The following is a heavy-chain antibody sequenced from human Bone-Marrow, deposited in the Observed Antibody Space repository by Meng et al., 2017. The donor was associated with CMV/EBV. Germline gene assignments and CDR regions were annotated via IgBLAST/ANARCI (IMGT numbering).Heavy chain of an antibody. CDR1: GGSLNNYY. D-gene: IGHD2-2*01. CDR3: ARGKYCSSTSCYRNYGMDV. J-gene: IGHJ6*02. V-gene: IGHV4-59*01. Sequence: SETLSLTCTVSGGSLNNYYWSWIRQPPGKELEWIAYIFYNGNTNYNPSLKSRGIISIDTSKNQFSLKLSSVTAADTAVYYCARGKYCSSTSCYRNYGMDVWGQGTTVTVSS. CDR2: IFYNGNT.